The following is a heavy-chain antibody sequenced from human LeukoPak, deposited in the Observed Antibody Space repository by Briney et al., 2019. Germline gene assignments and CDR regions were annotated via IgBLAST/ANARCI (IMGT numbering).Heavy chain of an antibody. CDR1: GFTFSSYG. V-gene: IGHV3-33*01. Sequence: GRSLRLSCAASGFTFSSYGMHWVRQAPGKGLEWVAVIWYDGSNKYYADSVKGRFTISRDNSKNTLYLQMNSLRAEDTAVYYCARGYYYGSGSYINWFDPWGQGTLVTVSS. D-gene: IGHD3-10*01. CDR2: IWYDGSNK. CDR3: ARGYYYGSGSYINWFDP. J-gene: IGHJ5*02.